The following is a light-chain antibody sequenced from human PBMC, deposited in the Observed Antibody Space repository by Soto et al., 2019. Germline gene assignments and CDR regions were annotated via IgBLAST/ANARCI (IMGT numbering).Light chain of an antibody. Sequence: EIVLTQSPGTLSLSPGESATLSCRASQSVSRNYLAWYQQKPGQAPRLLIYDASSRATGIPDRFSGSGSETDFTLTISSLQSEDFAVYYCQQYDNWPLTFGGGTKVEIK. CDR1: QSVSRNY. J-gene: IGKJ4*01. V-gene: IGKV3-20*01. CDR3: QQYDNWPLT. CDR2: DAS.